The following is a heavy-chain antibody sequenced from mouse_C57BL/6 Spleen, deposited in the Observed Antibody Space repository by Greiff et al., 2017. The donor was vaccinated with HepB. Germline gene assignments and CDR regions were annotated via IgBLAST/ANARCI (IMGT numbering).Heavy chain of an antibody. CDR1: GFTFSDYY. CDR2: ISNGGGST. CDR3: ASRDPGGFAY. V-gene: IGHV5-12*01. J-gene: IGHJ3*01. Sequence: EVMLVESGGGLVQPGGSLKLSCAASGFTFSDYYMYWVRQTPEKRLEWVAYISNGGGSTYYPDTVKGRFTISRDNAKNTLYLQMSRLKSEDTAMYYCASRDPGGFAYWGQGTLVTVAA.